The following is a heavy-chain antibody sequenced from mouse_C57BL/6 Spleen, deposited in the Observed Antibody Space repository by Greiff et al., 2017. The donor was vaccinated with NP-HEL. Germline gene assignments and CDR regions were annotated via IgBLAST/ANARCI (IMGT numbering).Heavy chain of an antibody. CDR3: ARLERDYLDY. V-gene: IGHV1-72*01. J-gene: IGHJ2*01. CDR1: GYTFTSYW. Sequence: QVQLKQSGAELVKPGASVKLSCKASGYTFTSYWMHWVKQRPGRGLEWIGSIDPNSGGTKYNEKFKSKATLTVDKPSSTAYMQLSSLTSEDSAVYYCARLERDYLDYWGQGTPLTVSS. CDR2: IDPNSGGT.